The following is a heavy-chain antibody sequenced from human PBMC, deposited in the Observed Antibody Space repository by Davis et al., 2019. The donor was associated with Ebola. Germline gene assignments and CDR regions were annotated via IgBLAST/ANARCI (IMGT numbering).Heavy chain of an antibody. J-gene: IGHJ4*02. Sequence: GESLKISCAASGFTFSDYYMSWIRQAPGKGLEWVSYISSSGSTIYYADSVKGRFTISRDNAKNSLYLQMNSLRAEDTAVYYCAKGFVRGTIDYWGQGTLVTVSS. D-gene: IGHD3-10*01. CDR1: GFTFSDYY. CDR3: AKGFVRGTIDY. V-gene: IGHV3-11*01. CDR2: ISSSGSTI.